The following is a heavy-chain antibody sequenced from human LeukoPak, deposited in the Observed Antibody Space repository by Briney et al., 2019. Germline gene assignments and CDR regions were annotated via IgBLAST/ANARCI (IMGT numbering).Heavy chain of an antibody. CDR2: IYGDDST. CDR1: GFTVSRNY. V-gene: IGHV3-66*02. Sequence: HPGGSLRVSCAASGFTVSRNYMSWVRQAPGKGLEWISVIYGDDSTYYADSVKGRFTISRDSSKNTLYLQMSSLGVEDTAVYYCARRSYCGGDCLDSWGQGTLVTVSS. D-gene: IGHD2-21*02. CDR3: ARRSYCGGDCLDS. J-gene: IGHJ4*02.